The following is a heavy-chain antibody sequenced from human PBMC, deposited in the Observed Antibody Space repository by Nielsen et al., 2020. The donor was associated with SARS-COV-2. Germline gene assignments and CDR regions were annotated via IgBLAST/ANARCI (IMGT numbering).Heavy chain of an antibody. Sequence: SGPTLVKPTQTWTLTCTFSGLPLSTSGMRVSWTRQPPGKALEWLARIDWDDDKFYSTSLKTRLTISKDTSKNQVVLTMTNMDPVDTATYYCARIGVGVAFDYWGQETLVTVSS. D-gene: IGHD3-3*01. V-gene: IGHV2-70*04. CDR1: GLPLSTSGMR. CDR2: IDWDDDK. CDR3: ARIGVGVAFDY. J-gene: IGHJ4*02.